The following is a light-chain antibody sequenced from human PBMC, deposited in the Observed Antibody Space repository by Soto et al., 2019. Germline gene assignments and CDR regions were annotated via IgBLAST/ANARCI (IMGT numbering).Light chain of an antibody. Sequence: DIQGSQAPSLLSASVGDRVTITCRASQDLYNYLAWYRQTPGEAPKLLIYGAYTLQSGVPRRLSGAGSGTEVSLTISSLQPEEFAIYYCQQRNGSPPITFGQGTRVDIK. J-gene: IGKJ5*01. CDR1: QDLYNY. CDR2: GAY. V-gene: IGKV1-9*01. CDR3: QQRNGSPPIT.